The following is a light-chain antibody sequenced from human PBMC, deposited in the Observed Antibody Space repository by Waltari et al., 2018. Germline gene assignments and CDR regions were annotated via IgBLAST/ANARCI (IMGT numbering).Light chain of an antibody. J-gene: IGLJ3*02. CDR3: CSYAGGSPRWV. Sequence: QSALTQPASVSGSPGQSITISCTESSSDVGSHNFLSWYQQHPGKAPKVIIYEDNKRPAGLSNRFSGSKSGNTASLTISGLQADDEADYYCCSYAGGSPRWVFGGGTKLTVL. CDR1: SSDVGSHNF. CDR2: EDN. V-gene: IGLV2-23*01.